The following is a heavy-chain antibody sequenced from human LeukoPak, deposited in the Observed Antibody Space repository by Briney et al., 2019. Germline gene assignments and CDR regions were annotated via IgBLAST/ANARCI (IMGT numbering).Heavy chain of an antibody. CDR2: ISSSSSYI. CDR1: GFTFSSYS. J-gene: IGHJ4*02. Sequence: GGSLRLSCAASGFTFSSYSMNWVRQAPAKGPEWVSSISSSSSYIYYADSVKGRFTISRDNAKNSLYLQMNSLRAEDTAVYYCARGDGYYDSSGYFDYWGQGTLVTVSS. D-gene: IGHD3-22*01. CDR3: ARGDGYYDSSGYFDY. V-gene: IGHV3-21*01.